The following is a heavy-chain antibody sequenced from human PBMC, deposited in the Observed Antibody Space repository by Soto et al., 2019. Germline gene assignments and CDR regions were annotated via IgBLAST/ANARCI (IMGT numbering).Heavy chain of an antibody. D-gene: IGHD6-19*01. CDR3: VRDLALAGNY. V-gene: IGHV3-21*01. CDR1: GVTFSSYA. CDR2: ISSTSSYT. Sequence: GGSLRLSCAASGVTFSSYAMNWVRQTQERGLEWVSSISSTSSYTHYADSVKGRFTISRDNANNSLFLQMNSLRAEDTAVYYCVRDLALAGNYWGQGALVTVSS. J-gene: IGHJ4*02.